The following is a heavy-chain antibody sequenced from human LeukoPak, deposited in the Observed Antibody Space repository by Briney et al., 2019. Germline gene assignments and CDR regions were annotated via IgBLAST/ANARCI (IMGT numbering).Heavy chain of an antibody. Sequence: SETLSLTCSLYGGSFNDYYWSWIRQPPGKGLEWIGEINHSGGTNYNPSLWGRLTISIDTSKHQFSLQVTSVTAADTGVYFCARVSEIMISFGGVISHFDNWGQGALVTVSS. CDR2: INHSGGT. CDR1: GGSFNDYY. V-gene: IGHV4-34*01. CDR3: ARVSEIMISFGGVISHFDN. D-gene: IGHD3-16*02. J-gene: IGHJ4*02.